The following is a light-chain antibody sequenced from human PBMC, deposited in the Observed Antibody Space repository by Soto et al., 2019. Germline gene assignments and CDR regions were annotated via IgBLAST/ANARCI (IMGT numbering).Light chain of an antibody. V-gene: IGKV1-27*01. Sequence: DIQMTQSPSSLSASVGDRVTITCRASQGISNYLAWYQQKPGKVPKLLIYAASTLQSGVPARFSGSGSRTDFTLTISSLQPEDVATYHCQKYNSDPWTFGQGTKVELK. CDR2: AAS. J-gene: IGKJ1*01. CDR1: QGISNY. CDR3: QKYNSDPWT.